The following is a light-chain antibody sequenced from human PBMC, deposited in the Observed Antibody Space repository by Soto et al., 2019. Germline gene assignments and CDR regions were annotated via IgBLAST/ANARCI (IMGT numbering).Light chain of an antibody. CDR2: RVS. CDR1: QAFDTY. V-gene: IGKV3-20*01. J-gene: IGKJ3*01. CDR3: HYYADSPGS. Sequence: EIVLTQSPGTLSLSPGDRATLSCRAGQAFDTYLAWYQQKPGQAPRLLIYRVSSRATDIPDRFSGSGSGTDFTLTISRLEPEDFAVYYCHYYADSPGSFGPGTKVDI.